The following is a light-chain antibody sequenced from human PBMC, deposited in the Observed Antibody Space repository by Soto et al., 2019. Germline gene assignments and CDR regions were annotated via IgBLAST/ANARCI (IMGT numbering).Light chain of an antibody. V-gene: IGLV2-14*01. CDR1: SSDVGGYNY. CDR3: SSYTSSSTYV. J-gene: IGLJ1*01. Sequence: QPALTQPASVSGSPGQSITISCTGTSSDVGGYNYVSWYQQHPGKAPKLMIYDVSNRPSGVSNRFSGSKSGNTASLTISGLQAEDEADYYCSSYTSSSTYVLGTGTKVT. CDR2: DVS.